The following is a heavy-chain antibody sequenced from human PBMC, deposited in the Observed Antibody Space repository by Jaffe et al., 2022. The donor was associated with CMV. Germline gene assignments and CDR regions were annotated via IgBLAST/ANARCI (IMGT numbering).Heavy chain of an antibody. V-gene: IGHV3-15*01. CDR3: SGERYCNGGSCPTY. J-gene: IGHJ4*02. Sequence: QLVESGGGSVEPGGSLRLSCAASGLTFRNTWMSWVRQAPGKGLEWVGRIKSMKDGGTLDYNLPVKGRFSISRDDSKDTVYLQMNSLRTEDTAVYYCSGERYCNGGSCPTYWGQGTLVIVSS. CDR1: GLTFRNTW. CDR2: IKSMKDGGTL. D-gene: IGHD2-15*01.